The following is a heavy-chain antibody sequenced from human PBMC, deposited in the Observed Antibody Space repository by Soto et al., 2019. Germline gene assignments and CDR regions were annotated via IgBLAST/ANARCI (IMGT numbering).Heavy chain of an antibody. CDR1: GFTFSSYA. CDR2: ISYDGSNK. J-gene: IGHJ4*02. Sequence: PGGSLRLSCAASGFTFSSYAMHWVRQAPGKGLEWVAVISYDGSNKYYADSVKGRFTISRDNSKNTLYLQMNSLRAEDTAVYYCAREHQGSMAFDYWGQGTLVTVSS. CDR3: AREHQGSMAFDY. D-gene: IGHD3-10*01. V-gene: IGHV3-30-3*01.